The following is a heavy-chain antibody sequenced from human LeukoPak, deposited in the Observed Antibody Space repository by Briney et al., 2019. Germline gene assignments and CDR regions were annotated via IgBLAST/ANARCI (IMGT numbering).Heavy chain of an antibody. D-gene: IGHD1-26*01. CDR1: GGTFNNYP. CDR2: IIPIFGTT. Sequence: SVKVSCKASGGTFNNYPISWVRQAPGQGLEWMGGIIPIFGTTNYAPKFQGRVTITADESTSTAYMELSSLRSEDTAVYYCAREGSAGIVGATTIFYYWGQGTLVTVSS. V-gene: IGHV1-69*13. CDR3: AREGSAGIVGATTIFYY. J-gene: IGHJ4*02.